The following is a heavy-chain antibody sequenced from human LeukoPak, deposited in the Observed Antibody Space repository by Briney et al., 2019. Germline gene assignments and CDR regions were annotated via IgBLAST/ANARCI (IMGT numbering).Heavy chain of an antibody. V-gene: IGHV3-11*01. D-gene: IGHD2-15*01. CDR3: ARVPRLKWPYYFDY. CDR2: ISSSGSTI. Sequence: GGSLRLSCAASGFTFSDYYMSWIRQAPGKGLEWVSYISSSGSTIYYADSVKGRFTISRDNAKNSLYLQMNSLRAEDTAVYYCARVPRLKWPYYFDYWGQGTLVTVSS. CDR1: GFTFSDYY. J-gene: IGHJ4*02.